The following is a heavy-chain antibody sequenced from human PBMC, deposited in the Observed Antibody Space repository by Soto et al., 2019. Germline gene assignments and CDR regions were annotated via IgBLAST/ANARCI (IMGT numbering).Heavy chain of an antibody. J-gene: IGHJ4*02. CDR3: ARLGSSGWYQGSYFDY. Sequence: QLQLQESGPGLVKPSEPLSLPCIVSGGSITRNNHYWGWIRQSPGKGLEWIGSILYSGSTNYNPSLKSRVTLSVETSKNQFSLKMSSVTAADTALYYCARLGSSGWYQGSYFDYWGQGTLVTVSS. D-gene: IGHD6-19*01. V-gene: IGHV4-39*01. CDR2: ILYSGST. CDR1: GGSITRNNHY.